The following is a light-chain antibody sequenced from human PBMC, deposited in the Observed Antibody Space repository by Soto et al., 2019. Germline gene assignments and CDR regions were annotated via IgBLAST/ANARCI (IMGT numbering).Light chain of an antibody. CDR2: DVS. J-gene: IGLJ2*01. CDR1: SRDVGGYNY. Sequence: QSALTQPASVSGSPGQSITISCTGTSRDVGGYNYVSWYQQHPGKAPKLMIYDVSNRPSGGSNRFSGSKSGNTASLTISGLQAEDEADYYCSSYTSSSTPVVFGGGTKVTVL. CDR3: SSYTSSSTPVV. V-gene: IGLV2-14*01.